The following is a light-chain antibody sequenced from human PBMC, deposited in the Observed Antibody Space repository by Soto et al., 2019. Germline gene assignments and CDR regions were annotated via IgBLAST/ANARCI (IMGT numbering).Light chain of an antibody. CDR2: DDN. CDR3: CAGRTVFFV. J-gene: IGLJ1*01. CDR1: SSDVVTYNR. Sequence: QSALTQPASVSGSPGQSITISCTGTSSDVVTYNRVSWYQQYPGKAPKLMIYDDNKRPSGVSNRVSGSKSGATASLTISGLQAEDEADYYCCAGRTVFFVFGSGTKVTVL. V-gene: IGLV2-23*01.